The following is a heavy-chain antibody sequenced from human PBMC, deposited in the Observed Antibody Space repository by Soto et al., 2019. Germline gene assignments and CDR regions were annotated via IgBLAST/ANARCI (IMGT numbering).Heavy chain of an antibody. CDR1: GGAIISSNC. CDR3: ARLCAGYSSSWYGNWFDP. D-gene: IGHD6-13*01. Sequence: PSETLSLTCAVSGGAIISSNCLSVFRHPPGKGLEWIGEIYHSGSTNYNPSLKSRVTISVDKSKNQFSLKLSSVTAADTAVYYCARLCAGYSSSWYGNWFDPWGQGTLVTVSS. V-gene: IGHV4-4*02. J-gene: IGHJ5*02. CDR2: IYHSGST.